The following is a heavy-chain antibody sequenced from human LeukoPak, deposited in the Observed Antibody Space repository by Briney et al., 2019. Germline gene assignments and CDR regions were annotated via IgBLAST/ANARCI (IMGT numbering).Heavy chain of an antibody. CDR1: GFTVSSNY. CDR2: IKSQAFGGTT. J-gene: IGHJ4*02. D-gene: IGHD3-22*01. V-gene: IGHV3-71*01. CDR3: TRVRKNKTYYYDSSGYYFEY. Sequence: GGSLRLSCAASGFTVSSNYMSWVRQAPGKGLEWVGFIKSQAFGGTTEYAASVRGRFTISRDDSKSIAYLQMNSLKTEDTAVYYCTRVRKNKTYYYDSSGYYFEYWGQGALVTVSS.